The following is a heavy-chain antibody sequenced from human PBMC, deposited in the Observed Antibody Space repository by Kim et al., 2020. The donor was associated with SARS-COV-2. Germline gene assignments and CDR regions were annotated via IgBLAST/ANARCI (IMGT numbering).Heavy chain of an antibody. V-gene: IGHV3-23*03. Sequence: TDYADSVKGRFTISRDNSKNTLYLQMNSLRAEDTAVYYCAKMVGYYFFDYWGQGTLVTVSS. CDR3: AKMVGYYFFDY. D-gene: IGHD2-21*01. J-gene: IGHJ4*02. CDR2: T.